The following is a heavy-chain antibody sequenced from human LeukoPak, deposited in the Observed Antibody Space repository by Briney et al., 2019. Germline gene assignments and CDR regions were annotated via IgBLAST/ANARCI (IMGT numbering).Heavy chain of an antibody. Sequence: SETLSLTCTVSGGSVSSGSYYWNWIRQPPGKGLEWMGYIYYSGSTNYNPSLKSRVTISLDTSKNQLSLKLSSVTAADTAVYYCARVWANSGNYYGEDYWGQGTLVTVSS. CDR2: IYYSGST. J-gene: IGHJ4*02. V-gene: IGHV4-61*01. CDR1: GGSVSSGSYY. CDR3: ARVWANSGNYYGEDY. D-gene: IGHD1-26*01.